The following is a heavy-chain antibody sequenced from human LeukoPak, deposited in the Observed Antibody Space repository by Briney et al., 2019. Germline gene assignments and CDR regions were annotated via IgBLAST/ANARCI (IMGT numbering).Heavy chain of an antibody. V-gene: IGHV3-33*01. CDR2: IWYDGSNK. Sequence: PGGSLRLSCAASGFTFSSYGMHWVRQAPGKGLEWVAVIWYDGSNKHYADSVKGRFTISRDNSKNTLYLQMNSLRAEDTAVYYCARDRAYYYYMDVWGKGTTVTVSS. CDR3: ARDRAYYYYMDV. J-gene: IGHJ6*03. CDR1: GFTFSSYG.